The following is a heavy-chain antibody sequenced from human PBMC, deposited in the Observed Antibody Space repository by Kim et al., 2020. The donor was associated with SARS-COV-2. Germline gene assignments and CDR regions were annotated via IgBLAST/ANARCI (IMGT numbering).Heavy chain of an antibody. J-gene: IGHJ4*02. CDR3: ARARPGYYFDY. V-gene: IGHV4-39*01. D-gene: IGHD3-10*01. Sequence: TTPLKSRLTISVATSKNQFSLTLSSVTAADTAVYYCARARPGYYFDYWGQGTLVTVSS.